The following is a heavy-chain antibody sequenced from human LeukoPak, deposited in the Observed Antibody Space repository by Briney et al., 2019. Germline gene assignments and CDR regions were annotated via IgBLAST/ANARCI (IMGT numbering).Heavy chain of an antibody. CDR3: AIYFCSGGSCYHRSPFDY. CDR1: GYTFTGYY. CDR2: INPNSGGT. V-gene: IGHV1-2*02. J-gene: IGHJ4*02. D-gene: IGHD2-15*01. Sequence: ASVMVSCKASGYTFTGYYMHWVRQAPGQGLEWMGWINPNSGGTNYAQKFQGRVTMTRDTSISTAYMELSRLRSDDTAVCYCAIYFCSGGSCYHRSPFDYWGQGTLVTVSS.